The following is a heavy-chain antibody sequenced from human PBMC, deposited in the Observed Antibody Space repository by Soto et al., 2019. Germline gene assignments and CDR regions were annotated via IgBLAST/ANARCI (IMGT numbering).Heavy chain of an antibody. CDR3: ARDLSAVAGTHAFDI. D-gene: IGHD6-19*01. V-gene: IGHV1-69*08. CDR2: IVPLLGTT. CDR1: GDSFSSYT. J-gene: IGHJ3*02. Sequence: QVQLVQSGAAVEKPGSSVKISCKASGDSFSSYTLSWMRQAPGHGLEWMGRIVPLLGTTNYAQKFQGSVTFSADKSTSTVFMELRRLRSEDTALYYCARDLSAVAGTHAFDIWGQGTMVIVSS.